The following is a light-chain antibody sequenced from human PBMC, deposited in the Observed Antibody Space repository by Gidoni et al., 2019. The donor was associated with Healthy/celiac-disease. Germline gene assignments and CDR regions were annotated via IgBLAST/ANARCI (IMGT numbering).Light chain of an antibody. V-gene: IGKV3-11*01. Sequence: EIVLTQSPATLSLSPGERATLPCRASQSVSSYLAWYQQKPGQAPRLLIYDASNRATGIPARFSGSGSGTDFTLTISSLEPEDFAVYYCQQRSNWPTTFXGXTKVEIK. CDR1: QSVSSY. CDR3: QQRSNWPTT. J-gene: IGKJ4*01. CDR2: DAS.